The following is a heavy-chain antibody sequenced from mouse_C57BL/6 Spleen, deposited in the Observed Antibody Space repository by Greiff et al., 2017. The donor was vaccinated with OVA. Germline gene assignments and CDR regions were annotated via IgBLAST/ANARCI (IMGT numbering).Heavy chain of an antibody. CDR2: IDPSDSYT. V-gene: IGHV1-50*01. CDR1: GYTFTSYW. J-gene: IGHJ3*01. CDR3: ARGGLRRDAWFAY. Sequence: QVQLQQPGAELVKPGASVKLSCKASGYTFTSYWMQWVKQRPGQGLEWIGEIDPSDSYTNYNQKFKGKATLTVDKSSSTAYMQLSSLTSEDSAVYYCARGGLRRDAWFAYWGQGTLVTVSA. D-gene: IGHD2-4*01.